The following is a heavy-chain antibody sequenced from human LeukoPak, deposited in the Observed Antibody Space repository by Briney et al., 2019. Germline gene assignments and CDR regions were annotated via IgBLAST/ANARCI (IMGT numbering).Heavy chain of an antibody. V-gene: IGHV3-23*01. J-gene: IGHJ3*01. D-gene: IGHD6-19*01. Sequence: PGGSLRLSCAGSGFTFSNHAMNWVRQAPGKGLEWVSAISGSGGSTYYADSVKGRFTISRDNSQSTLYLQMNYLRAEDTAVYYCARDRGSGDSFDLWGQGTVVTVSS. CDR3: ARDRGSGDSFDL. CDR2: ISGSGGST. CDR1: GFTFSNHA.